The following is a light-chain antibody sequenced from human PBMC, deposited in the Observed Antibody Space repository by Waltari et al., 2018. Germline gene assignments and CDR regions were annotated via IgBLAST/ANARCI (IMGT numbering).Light chain of an antibody. Sequence: DIQMTQSPSSLSASVGDRATITCRASQNLRIYLNWYQQKPGKAPKVMIYGAASLQNGVPSRFSGSRSGTDFTLTIGSLQPEDFAIYYCQRSYRTPELTFGGGTRVEI. V-gene: IGKV1-39*01. J-gene: IGKJ4*02. CDR2: GAA. CDR1: QNLRIY. CDR3: QRSYRTPELT.